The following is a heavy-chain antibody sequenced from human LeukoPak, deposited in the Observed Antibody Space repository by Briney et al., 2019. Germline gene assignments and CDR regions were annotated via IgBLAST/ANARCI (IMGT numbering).Heavy chain of an antibody. V-gene: IGHV3-53*01. D-gene: IGHD4-17*01. J-gene: IGHJ4*02. Sequence: GGSLRLSCAASGFTVSSNYMSWVRQAPGKGLEWVSVIYSGGSTYYADSVKGRFTISRDNSKNTLYLQLVNLRAEDTAVYYCARRNYDDHGDPFDYWGQGTLVTVSS. CDR2: IYSGGST. CDR1: GFTVSSNY. CDR3: ARRNYDDHGDPFDY.